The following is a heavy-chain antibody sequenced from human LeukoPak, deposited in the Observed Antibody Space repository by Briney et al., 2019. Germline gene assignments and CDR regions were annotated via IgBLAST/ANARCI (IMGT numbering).Heavy chain of an antibody. D-gene: IGHD3-22*01. CDR2: INTVASYI. CDR1: GFTFTSYS. J-gene: IGHJ4*02. Sequence: GGSLRLSCAVSGFTFTSYSFNWVRQAPGKGLEWASSINTVASYIYYADSVKGRFTISRDDADNSLYLQMNSLRAEDTAVYFCVRLRWNSDRSGFYYYYDNWGQGTLVTVSS. CDR3: VRLRWNSDRSGFYYYYDN. V-gene: IGHV3-21*01.